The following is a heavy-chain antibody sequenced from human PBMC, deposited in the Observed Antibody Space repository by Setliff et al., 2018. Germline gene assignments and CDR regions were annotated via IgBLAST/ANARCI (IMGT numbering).Heavy chain of an antibody. Sequence: SETLSLTCIVSGESIDSVATGNHYWNWIRQPVGKGLEWIGRIYHGGKTYYNTSLESRLTMSFDTSKNQFSLRLRSVSAADTAVYFCARRYFDSGSYFYFDYWGQGTLVTVSS. J-gene: IGHJ4*02. CDR2: IYHGGKT. D-gene: IGHD3-10*01. CDR3: ARRYFDSGSYFYFDY. CDR1: GESIDSVATGNHY. V-gene: IGHV4-61*10.